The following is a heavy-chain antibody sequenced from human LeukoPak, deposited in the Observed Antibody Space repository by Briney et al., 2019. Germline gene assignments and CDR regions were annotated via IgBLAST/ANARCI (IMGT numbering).Heavy chain of an antibody. J-gene: IGHJ4*02. V-gene: IGHV1-2*02. D-gene: IGHD2-2*02. Sequence: ASVKVSCKASGYTFTGYYMHWVRQAPGQGLEWMGWINPNSGGTNYAQKFQGRVTMTRDTSISTAYMELSRLRSDDTAVYYCARERGIVCSSTSCYRREGYYFDYWGQGTLVTVSS. CDR1: GYTFTGYY. CDR3: ARERGIVCSSTSCYRREGYYFDY. CDR2: INPNSGGT.